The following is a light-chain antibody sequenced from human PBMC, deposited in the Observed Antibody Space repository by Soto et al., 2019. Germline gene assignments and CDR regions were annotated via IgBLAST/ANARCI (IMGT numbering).Light chain of an antibody. V-gene: IGKV4-1*01. CDR1: QSVLYNSNNKNF. J-gene: IGKJ4*01. CDR3: QQYFDVPFT. Sequence: DIVMTQSPDSLAVSLGERATINCKSSQSVLYNSNNKNFLAWYQQKPGQPPQLIIYWASTRESGVPERFSGSGSGTDFTLTISSLEAEDVAFYWCQQYFDVPFTFGGGTKVDNK. CDR2: WAS.